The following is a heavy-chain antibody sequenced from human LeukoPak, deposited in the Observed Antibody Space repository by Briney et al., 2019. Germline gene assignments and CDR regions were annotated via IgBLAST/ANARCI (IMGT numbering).Heavy chain of an antibody. V-gene: IGHV4-59*11. CDR1: GGSISSHY. J-gene: IGHJ3*02. D-gene: IGHD4-23*01. CDR2: IYYSGST. CDR3: ARDDYGGKRGAFDI. Sequence: SETLSLTCTASGGSISSHYLSWIRQAPGKGLEWIGYIYYSGSTNYNPSLKSRVTISVDTSKNQFSLKLSSVTAADTAVYYCARDDYGGKRGAFDIWGQGTMVTVFS.